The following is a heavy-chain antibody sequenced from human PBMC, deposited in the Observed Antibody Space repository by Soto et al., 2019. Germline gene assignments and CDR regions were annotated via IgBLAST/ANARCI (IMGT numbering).Heavy chain of an antibody. CDR2: INHSGST. CDR3: ASVGSDYDNSGYYLP. J-gene: IGHJ5*02. V-gene: IGHV4-34*01. Sequence: SETLSLTCAVYGGSFSGYYWSWIRQPPGKGLEWIGEINHSGSTNYNPSLKSRVTISVDTSKNQFSLKLSSVTAADTAVYYCASVGSDYDNSGYYLPWGPGTLVTVSS. CDR1: GGSFSGYY. D-gene: IGHD3-22*01.